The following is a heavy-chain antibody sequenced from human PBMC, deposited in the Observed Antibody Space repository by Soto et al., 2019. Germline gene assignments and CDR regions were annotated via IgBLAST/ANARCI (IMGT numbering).Heavy chain of an antibody. V-gene: IGHV4-59*01. CDR2: IYYSGST. J-gene: IGHJ6*03. CDR3: ARCSWCYYYYYMDV. D-gene: IGHD2-8*02. Sequence: QVQLQESGPGLVKPSETLSLTCTVSGGSISSYYWSWIRQPPGKGLEWIGDIYYSGSTNYNPSLTTRRTISVDTSKNQFALKLSSVTAADTAVYYCARCSWCYYYYYMDVWGKGTTVTVS. CDR1: GGSISSYY.